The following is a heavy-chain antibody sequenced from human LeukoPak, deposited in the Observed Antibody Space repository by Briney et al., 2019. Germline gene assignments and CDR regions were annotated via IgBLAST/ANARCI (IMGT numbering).Heavy chain of an antibody. CDR3: ARWYFYDSGGYSNWFGT. CDR2: INTYNGNT. J-gene: IGHJ5*02. CDR1: GYTFTNYG. V-gene: IGHV1-18*01. Sequence: WASVKVSCKASGYTFTNYGITWVRQAPGQGLEWMGWINTYNGNTNYAQNFQGRVTMTTDTSTSTASMELRSLRSDDTAVYYCARWYFYDSGGYSNWFGTWGQGTLVTVS. D-gene: IGHD3-22*01.